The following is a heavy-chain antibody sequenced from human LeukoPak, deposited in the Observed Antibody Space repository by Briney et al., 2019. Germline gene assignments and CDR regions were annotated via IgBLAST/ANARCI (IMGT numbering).Heavy chain of an antibody. CDR2: IYASGST. D-gene: IGHD6-19*01. CDR1: GGSISSYY. J-gene: IGHJ4*02. Sequence: PSETLSLTCTVSGGSISSYYWTWIRQPAGKGLEWLGRIYASGSTNYNPSLKSRVTMSVDTSKNQFSLKLSSVTAADTAVYYCAREEGSGWLLDGGPFGYWGQGTLVTVSS. CDR3: AREEGSGWLLDGGPFGY. V-gene: IGHV4-4*07.